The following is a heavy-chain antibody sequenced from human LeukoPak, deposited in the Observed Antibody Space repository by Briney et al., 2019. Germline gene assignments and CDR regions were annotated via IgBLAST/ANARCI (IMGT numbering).Heavy chain of an antibody. Sequence: QPGGSLRLSCAASGFTFSSYAMHWVRQAPGKGLEWVAVISYDGSNKYYADSVKGRFTISRDNSKNTLYLQMNSLRAEDTAVYYCASIYPPDLFDYWGQGTLVTVSS. V-gene: IGHV3-30*14. D-gene: IGHD1-14*01. J-gene: IGHJ4*02. CDR3: ASIYPPDLFDY. CDR1: GFTFSSYA. CDR2: ISYDGSNK.